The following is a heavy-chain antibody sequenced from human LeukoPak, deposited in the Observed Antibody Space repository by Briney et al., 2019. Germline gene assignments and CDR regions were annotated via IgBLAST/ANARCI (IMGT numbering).Heavy chain of an antibody. J-gene: IGHJ4*02. D-gene: IGHD1-26*01. CDR2: IYYSGST. V-gene: IGHV4-39*01. CDR3: ARQSGSYSGDFDY. CDR1: GGSISSISSNNYH. Sequence: SETLSLTCIVSGGSISSISSNNYHWGSIRQPPGKGLEWIGSIYYSGSTYYNPSLKSRVTISVDTSKSQFSLKLSSVTAADTAVYYCARQSGSYSGDFDYWGQGTLVTVSS.